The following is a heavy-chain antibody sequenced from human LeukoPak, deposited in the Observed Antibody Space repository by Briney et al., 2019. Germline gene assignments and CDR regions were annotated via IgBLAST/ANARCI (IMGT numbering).Heavy chain of an antibody. D-gene: IGHD2-2*01. J-gene: IGHJ4*02. CDR1: GGTFSSYA. Sequence: APVKVSCKASGGTFSSYAISWVRQAPGQGLEWMGGIIPIFGTANYAQKFQGRVTITADKSTSTAYMELSSLRSEDTAVYYCARDRGFCTSTTCYADFDYWGQGTLVTVSS. CDR2: IIPIFGTA. V-gene: IGHV1-69*06. CDR3: ARDRGFCTSTTCYADFDY.